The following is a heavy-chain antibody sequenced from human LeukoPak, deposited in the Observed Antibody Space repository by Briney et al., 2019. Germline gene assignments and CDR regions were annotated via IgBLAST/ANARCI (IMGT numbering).Heavy chain of an antibody. V-gene: IGHV4-59*08. D-gene: IGHD5-18*01. CDR2: IYYSGST. Sequence: KPSETLSLTCAVYGGSFSGYYWSWIRQPPGKGLEWIGYIYYSGSTNYNPSLKSRVTISVDTSKNQFSLKLSSVTAADTAVYYCARFRGASYGNKGVFDYWGQGTLVTVSS. CDR1: GGSFSGYY. CDR3: ARFRGASYGNKGVFDY. J-gene: IGHJ4*02.